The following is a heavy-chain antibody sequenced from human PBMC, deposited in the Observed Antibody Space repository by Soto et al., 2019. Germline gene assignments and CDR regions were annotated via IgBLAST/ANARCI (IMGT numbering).Heavy chain of an antibody. CDR3: XXADILGWFDP. J-gene: IGHJ5*02. V-gene: IGHV4-59*01. CDR2: IYYSGST. Sequence: QVQLQESGPGLVKPSETLSLTCTVSGGSISSYYWSWIRQPPGKGLEWIGYIYYSGSTNYNPSLKSRVTISVDTSKNQFSLKLSSVTAAXXAXXXXXXADILGWFDPWGQGTLVTXSS. D-gene: IGHD5-12*01. CDR1: GGSISSYY.